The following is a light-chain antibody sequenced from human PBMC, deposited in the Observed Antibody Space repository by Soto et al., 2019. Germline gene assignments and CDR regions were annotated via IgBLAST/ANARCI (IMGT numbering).Light chain of an antibody. V-gene: IGLV2-14*01. J-gene: IGLJ1*01. CDR2: DVS. CDR1: SSDVGGYNY. CDR3: SSYTSSSSYV. Sequence: QSALTQPASVSGSPGQSITISCTGTSSDVGGYNYVCWYQQHPGKAPKLVISDVSNRPSGVSDRFSGSKSGNTASLSFSWLQAEDEADYYCSSYTSSSSYVFGTGTKVTV.